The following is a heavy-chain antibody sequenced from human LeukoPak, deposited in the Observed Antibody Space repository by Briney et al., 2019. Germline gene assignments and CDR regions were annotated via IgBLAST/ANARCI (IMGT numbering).Heavy chain of an antibody. Sequence: SGTLSLTCAVYGGSFSGYYWSWIRQPPGKGLEWIGEINHSGSTNYNPSLKSRVTISVDTSKNQFSLKLSSVTAADTAVYYCARDKKTIFGVVINLGWFDPWGQGTLVTVSS. V-gene: IGHV4-34*01. D-gene: IGHD3-3*01. CDR1: GGSFSGYY. J-gene: IGHJ5*02. CDR2: INHSGST. CDR3: ARDKKTIFGVVINLGWFDP.